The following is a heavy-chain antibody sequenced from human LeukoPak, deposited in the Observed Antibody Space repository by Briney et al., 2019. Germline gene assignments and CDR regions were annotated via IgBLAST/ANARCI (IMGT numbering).Heavy chain of an antibody. V-gene: IGHV1-46*01. J-gene: IGHJ4*02. Sequence: GASVKVSCKASGYTFTSYYMHWVRQAPGQGLEWMGIINPSGGSTSYAQKFQGRVTMTRDTSTSTVYMELSSLRSEDTAVYYCARGPPNYYDSSGLATQSPWTFDYWGQGTLVTVSS. CDR2: INPSGGST. D-gene: IGHD3-22*01. CDR1: GYTFTSYY. CDR3: ARGPPNYYDSSGLATQSPWTFDY.